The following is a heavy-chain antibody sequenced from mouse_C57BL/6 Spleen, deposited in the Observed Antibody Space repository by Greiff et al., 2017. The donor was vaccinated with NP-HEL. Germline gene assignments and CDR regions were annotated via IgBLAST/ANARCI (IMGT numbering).Heavy chain of an antibody. J-gene: IGHJ2*01. CDR1: GYSITSGYY. CDR3: ARDTTVVAGDYFDY. Sequence: EVKLMESGPGLVKPSQSLSLTCSVTGYSITSGYYWNWIRQFPGNKLEWMGYISYDGSNNYNPSLKNRISITRDTSQNQFFLKLNSVTTEDTATYYCARDTTVVAGDYFDYWGQGTTLTVSS. V-gene: IGHV3-6*01. CDR2: ISYDGSN. D-gene: IGHD1-1*01.